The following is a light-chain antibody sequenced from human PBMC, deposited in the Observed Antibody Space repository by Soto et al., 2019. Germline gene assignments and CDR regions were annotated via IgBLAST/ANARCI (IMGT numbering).Light chain of an antibody. J-gene: IGKJ4*01. Sequence: DIVMTQSPATLSVSPGQRVTLSCRASQSVSRNLAWYQQKPGQAPRLLIFAASTRATGIPARFSGSGSGTEVTLTISSLQSEDFGICYCQHYNNWPPLSFGGGTKVEIK. V-gene: IGKV3-15*01. CDR3: QHYNNWPPLS. CDR1: QSVSRN. CDR2: AAS.